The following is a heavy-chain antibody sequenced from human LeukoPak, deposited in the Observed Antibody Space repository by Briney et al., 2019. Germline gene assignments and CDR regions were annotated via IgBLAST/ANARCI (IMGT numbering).Heavy chain of an antibody. V-gene: IGHV4-59*08. CDR3: ANLIYDSRGYYFDS. D-gene: IGHD3-22*01. Sequence: SETLSLTCTVSGGSISSYYWSWIRQPPGKGLEWIGYIHYSGTPNYNPSLKSRFPISVDTSKNQFSLKLSSVTAADTAVYYCANLIYDSRGYYFDSWGQGTLVTVSS. CDR2: IHYSGTP. CDR1: GGSISSYY. J-gene: IGHJ4*02.